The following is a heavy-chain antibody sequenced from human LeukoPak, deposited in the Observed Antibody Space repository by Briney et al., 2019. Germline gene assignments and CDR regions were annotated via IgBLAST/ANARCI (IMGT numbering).Heavy chain of an antibody. CDR1: GFSFSSYS. D-gene: IGHD3-9*01. Sequence: GGSLRLSCAASGFSFSSYSMTWVRQAPGKGLEWVSYISSSSSTIYYADSVKGRFTISRDNAKNSLYLQMNSLRAEDTAVYYCARDILTGSQSRFQHWGQGTLVTVSS. J-gene: IGHJ1*01. V-gene: IGHV3-48*04. CDR3: ARDILTGSQSRFQH. CDR2: ISSSSSTI.